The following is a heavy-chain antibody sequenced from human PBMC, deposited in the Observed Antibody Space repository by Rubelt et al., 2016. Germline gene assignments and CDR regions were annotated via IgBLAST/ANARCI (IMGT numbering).Heavy chain of an antibody. CDR2: VSDSGRT. D-gene: IGHD6-6*01. V-gene: IGHV4-59*11. J-gene: IGHJ5*02. CDR3: ARDESTSSAGWFDP. Sequence: QVLLQESGPGLVKPSETLSLTCSISDSSMNIHSWSWFRRPPGKGLEWIGFVSDSGRTNYNPSLESRVSISMDRSKAEFYMTLKSVTASDTAVYYCARDESTSSAGWFDPWGPGTLVTVSS. CDR1: DSSMNIHS.